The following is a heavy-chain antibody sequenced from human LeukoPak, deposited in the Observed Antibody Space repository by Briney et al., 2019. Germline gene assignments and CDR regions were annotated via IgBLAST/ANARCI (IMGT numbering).Heavy chain of an antibody. V-gene: IGHV4-59*12. CDR3: ARESPLRYYNL. CDR2: IYYSGST. J-gene: IGHJ5*02. D-gene: IGHD3-9*01. CDR1: GGSISSYY. Sequence: SETLSLTCTVSGGSISSYYWSWIRQPPGKGLEWIGYIYYSGSTNYNPSLKSRVTISVDTSKNQFSLKLSSVTAADTAVYYCARESPLRYYNLWGQGTLVTVSS.